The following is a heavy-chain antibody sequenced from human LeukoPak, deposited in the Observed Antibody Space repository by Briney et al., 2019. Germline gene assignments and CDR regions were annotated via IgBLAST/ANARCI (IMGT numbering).Heavy chain of an antibody. CDR1: GYTLTSYG. Sequence: GASVKVSCKASGYTLTSYGISWVRQAPGQGLEWMGWISAYNGNTNYAQKLQGRVTMTTDTSTSTAYMELRSLRSDDTAVYYCARGADVLLWFGELTWGPFDYWGQGTLVTVSS. J-gene: IGHJ4*02. CDR2: ISAYNGNT. CDR3: ARGADVLLWFGELTWGPFDY. V-gene: IGHV1-18*01. D-gene: IGHD3-10*01.